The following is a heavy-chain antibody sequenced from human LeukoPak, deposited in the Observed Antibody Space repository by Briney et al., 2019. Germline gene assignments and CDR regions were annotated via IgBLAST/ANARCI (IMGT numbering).Heavy chain of an antibody. CDR3: ARVGKRSARPYYYYYYGMDV. Sequence: SETLSLTCTGSGGSISSYYWSWIRQPPGKGLEWIGYIYYSGSTNYNPSLKSRVTISVDTSKNQFSLKLSSVTAADTAVYYCARVGKRSARPYYYYYYGMDVWGQGTTVTVSS. CDR1: GGSISSYY. D-gene: IGHD1-1*01. V-gene: IGHV4-59*12. J-gene: IGHJ6*02. CDR2: IYYSGST.